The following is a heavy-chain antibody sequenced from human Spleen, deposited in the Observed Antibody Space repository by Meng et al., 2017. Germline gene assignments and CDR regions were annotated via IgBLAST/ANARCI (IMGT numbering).Heavy chain of an antibody. CDR2: IYHSGRT. Sequence: QVQLQESGPGLVKPSGTLSLTCDVSGGSISNDQWWSWVRQPPGKGLEWIGEIYHSGRTNYNPSVKSRVPMSVDKSQNQFSLKLSSVAAADTAVYYCTTLYGDSISWGQGTLVTVSS. D-gene: IGHD4-17*01. CDR1: GGSISNDQW. J-gene: IGHJ4*02. V-gene: IGHV4-4*02. CDR3: TTLYGDSIS.